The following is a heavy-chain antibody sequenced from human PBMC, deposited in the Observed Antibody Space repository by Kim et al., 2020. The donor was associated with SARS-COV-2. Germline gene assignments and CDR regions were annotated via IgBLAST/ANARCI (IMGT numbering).Heavy chain of an antibody. J-gene: IGHJ4*02. Sequence: GGSLRLSCAASGFTFSSYAMSWVRQAPGKGLEWVSAISGSGGSTYYADSVKGRFTISRDNSKNTLYLQMNSLRAEDTAVYYCAKEPLHCSSTSCYTDYWGQGTLVTVSS. CDR3: AKEPLHCSSTSCYTDY. CDR1: GFTFSSYA. V-gene: IGHV3-23*01. D-gene: IGHD2-2*02. CDR2: ISGSGGST.